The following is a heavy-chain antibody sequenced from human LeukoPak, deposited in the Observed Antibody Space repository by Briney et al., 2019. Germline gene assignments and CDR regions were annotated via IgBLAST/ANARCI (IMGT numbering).Heavy chain of an antibody. CDR2: IWYDGSKK. J-gene: IGHJ4*02. CDR3: AREMNYGDYFGY. CDR1: GFTFSTYV. V-gene: IGHV3-33*01. D-gene: IGHD4-17*01. Sequence: GGSLRLSCAASGFTFSTYVMHWVRQAPGKGLEWVAVIWYDGSKKDYADSVKGRFTISRDNSKNTLYLQMNSLRAEDTAVYYCAREMNYGDYFGYWGQGTLVTVSS.